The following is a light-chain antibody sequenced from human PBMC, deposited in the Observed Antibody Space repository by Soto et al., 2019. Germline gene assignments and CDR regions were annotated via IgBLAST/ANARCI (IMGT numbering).Light chain of an antibody. Sequence: QSVLTQPPSVSGAPGQRVTISCTGSRSNIGAGYDVHWYQQLPGTAPKLLIYGNSNRPSGVPDRFSGSKSGTSASLAITGLQAEDAADYYCQSYDSSLSGWVFGGGTKLTVL. J-gene: IGLJ3*02. CDR3: QSYDSSLSGWV. V-gene: IGLV1-40*01. CDR1: RSNIGAGYD. CDR2: GNS.